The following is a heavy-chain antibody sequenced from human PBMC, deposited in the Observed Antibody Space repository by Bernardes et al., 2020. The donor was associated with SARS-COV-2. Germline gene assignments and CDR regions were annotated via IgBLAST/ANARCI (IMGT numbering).Heavy chain of an antibody. CDR2: ISAYNGNT. D-gene: IGHD3-3*01. J-gene: IGHJ6*02. CDR1: GYTFTSYG. CDR3: ARLLTYDFWSGYYFDLTSYYYYYGMDV. V-gene: IGHV1-18*01. Sequence: ASVKVSCKASGYTFTSYGISWVRQAPGQGLEWMGWISAYNGNTNYAQKRQGRVTMTTDKSTSTAYMELRSLRSDDTAVYYCARLLTYDFWSGYYFDLTSYYYYYGMDVWGQGTTVTVSS.